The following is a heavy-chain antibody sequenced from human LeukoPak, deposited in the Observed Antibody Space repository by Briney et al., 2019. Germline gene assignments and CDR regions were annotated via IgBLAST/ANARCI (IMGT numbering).Heavy chain of an antibody. CDR1: GFTFSSYW. J-gene: IGHJ6*02. D-gene: IGHD2-2*03. CDR2: INSDGSST. CDR3: ASGYCSSTSCSTGNYYYYGMDV. Sequence: PGGSLRLSCAASGFTFSSYWMLWLRQAPGKGLVWVSRINSDGSSTSYADSVKGRFTISRDNAKNTMYLQMNSLRAEDTAVYYCASGYCSSTSCSTGNYYYYGMDVWGQGTTVTVSS. V-gene: IGHV3-74*01.